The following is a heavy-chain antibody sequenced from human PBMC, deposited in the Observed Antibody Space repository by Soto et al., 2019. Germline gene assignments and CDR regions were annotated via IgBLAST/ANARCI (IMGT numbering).Heavy chain of an antibody. Sequence: GASVKVSCKASGYTFTSYAMHWVRQAPGQRLEWMGWINAGNGNTKYSQKFQGRVTITRDTSASTAYMELSSLRSEDTAVYYCASGGYYGSGSYYKLDYWGQGTLVTVSS. CDR3: ASGGYYGSGSYYKLDY. CDR1: GYTFTSYA. D-gene: IGHD3-10*01. V-gene: IGHV1-3*01. CDR2: INAGNGNT. J-gene: IGHJ4*02.